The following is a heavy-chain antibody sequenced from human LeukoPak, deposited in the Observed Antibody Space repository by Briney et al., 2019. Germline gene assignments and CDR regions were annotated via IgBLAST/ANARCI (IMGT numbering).Heavy chain of an antibody. Sequence: GSLRLSCAASGFTFSSYAMSWVRQAPGKGLEWIGYIYYSGNTDYNPSLKSRVTISVDTSKNQFSLRLNSVTAADTAVYYCARYRNEALFAFDIWGQGTMVTVSS. CDR3: ARYRNEALFAFDI. CDR2: IYYSGNT. CDR1: GFTFSSYA. V-gene: IGHV4-59*01. D-gene: IGHD1-14*01. J-gene: IGHJ3*02.